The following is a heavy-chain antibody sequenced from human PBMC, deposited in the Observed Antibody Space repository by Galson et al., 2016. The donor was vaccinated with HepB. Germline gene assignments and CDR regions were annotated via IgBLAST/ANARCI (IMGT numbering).Heavy chain of an antibody. V-gene: IGHV4-34*01. CDR2: VDHNGGT. CDR1: GGSFSGYS. CDR3: AREDWYFDL. Sequence: SETLSLTCSVYGGSFSGYSWSWIRQPPGKGLEWVGEVDHNGGTNFNPSLKSRVTMSLDTSKNQFSLKLSSVTAAATAVYFCAREDWYFDLWGRGTLVTVSS. J-gene: IGHJ2*01.